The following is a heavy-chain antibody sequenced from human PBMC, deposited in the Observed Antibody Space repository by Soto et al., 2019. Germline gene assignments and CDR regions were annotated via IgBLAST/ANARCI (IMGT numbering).Heavy chain of an antibody. V-gene: IGHV3-21*01. CDR2: ISSSSYI. CDR3: ARARELDSSGMDV. D-gene: IGHD1-26*01. J-gene: IGHJ6*02. Sequence: GGSLRLSCAASGFTFSSYSMNWVRQAPGKGLEWVSSISSSSYIYYADSVKGRFTISRDNAKNSLYLQMNSLRAEDTAVYYCARARELDSSGMDVWGQGTTVTFSS. CDR1: GFTFSSYS.